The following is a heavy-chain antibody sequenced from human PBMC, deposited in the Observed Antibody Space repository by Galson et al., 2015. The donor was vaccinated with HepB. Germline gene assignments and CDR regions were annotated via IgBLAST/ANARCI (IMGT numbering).Heavy chain of an antibody. CDR1: GYTFTSYD. CDR3: ARHTYSYYDSSGYLSDY. Sequence: SVKVSCKASGYTFTSYDINWVRQATGQGLEWMGWMNPNSGNTGYAQKFQGRVTMTRNTSISTAYMELSSLRSEDTAVYYCARHTYSYYDSSGYLSDYWGQGTLVTVSS. V-gene: IGHV1-8*01. J-gene: IGHJ4*02. D-gene: IGHD3-22*01. CDR2: MNPNSGNT.